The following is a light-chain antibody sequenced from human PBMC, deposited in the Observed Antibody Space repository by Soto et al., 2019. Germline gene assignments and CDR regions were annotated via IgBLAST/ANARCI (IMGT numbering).Light chain of an antibody. CDR1: QTISSW. J-gene: IGKJ1*01. CDR3: QHYDIYSEA. V-gene: IGKV1-5*03. CDR2: NAS. Sequence: DIQMTQSPSTLSGSVGDRVTITCRASQTISSWLAWYQQKPGKAPKLLIYNASNLKSGVPSRFSGSGSGTEFTLTISSLQPDDFATYYCQHYDIYSEAFGQGTKVDI.